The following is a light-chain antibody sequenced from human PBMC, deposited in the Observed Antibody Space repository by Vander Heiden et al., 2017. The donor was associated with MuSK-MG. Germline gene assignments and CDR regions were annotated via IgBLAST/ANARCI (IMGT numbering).Light chain of an antibody. V-gene: IGKV3-15*01. CDR2: GTS. Sequence: DMVLMQSPATLSVSPGEGATLSCSASQTVKTSLAWYQQKPGQPPRLLLYGTSIRATGIPARFSGSGSGTEFTPTISSLQSEDFAVYYCQQYTIWPPEYTFGQGTKLEFK. J-gene: IGKJ2*01. CDR3: QQYTIWPPEYT. CDR1: QTVKTS.